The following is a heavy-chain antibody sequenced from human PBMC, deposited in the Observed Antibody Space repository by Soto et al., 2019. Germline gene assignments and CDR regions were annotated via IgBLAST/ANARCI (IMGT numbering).Heavy chain of an antibody. CDR3: AIGMIRGLIRPPYDF. CDR2: ISGSSSYI. Sequence: EVQLVESGGGLVKPGGSLRLSCAASGFTFSSYTINWVRQAPGKGLEWVSSISGSSSYIYYADSVKGRFTISRDNAKNSLYLQMNSLRAEDTAVYYCAIGMIRGLIRPPYDFWGPGTLVTVSS. J-gene: IGHJ4*02. D-gene: IGHD3-10*01. CDR1: GFTFSSYT. V-gene: IGHV3-21*01.